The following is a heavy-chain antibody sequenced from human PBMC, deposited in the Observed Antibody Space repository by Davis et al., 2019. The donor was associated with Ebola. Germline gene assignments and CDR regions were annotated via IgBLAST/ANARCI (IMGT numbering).Heavy chain of an antibody. D-gene: IGHD3-3*01. CDR2: ITSSDIAT. J-gene: IGHJ2*01. V-gene: IGHV3-11*01. Sequence: PGGSLRLSCAASGFTFSDYYMNWIRQAPGKGLEWISYITSSDIATHYADSVRGRFTISRDYAKNSLYLQMNNLRAEDTAVYYCARIRRSENGDLWGRGTLVTVSS. CDR1: GFTFSDYY. CDR3: ARIRRSENGDL.